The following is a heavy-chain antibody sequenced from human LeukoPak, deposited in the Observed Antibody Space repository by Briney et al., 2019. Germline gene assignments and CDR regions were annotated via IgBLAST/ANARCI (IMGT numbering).Heavy chain of an antibody. CDR3: ASRGYSGYDTYLYYYYGMDV. D-gene: IGHD5-12*01. CDR2: MNPNSGNT. CDR1: GYTFTSYD. Sequence: ASVKVSCKASGYTFTSYDINWVRQATGQGLEWMGWMNPNSGNTGYAQKFQGRVTMTRNTSISTAYMELSSLRSEDTAVYYCASRGYSGYDTYLYYYYGMDVWGQGTTVTVSS. J-gene: IGHJ6*02. V-gene: IGHV1-8*01.